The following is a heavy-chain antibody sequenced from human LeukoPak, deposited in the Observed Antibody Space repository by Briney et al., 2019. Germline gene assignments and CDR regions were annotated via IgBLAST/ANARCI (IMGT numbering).Heavy chain of an antibody. D-gene: IGHD6-19*01. CDR1: GGSIRSSSYY. CDR2: IYYSGSA. J-gene: IGHJ4*02. Sequence: SETLSLTCTVSGGSIRSSSYYWGWIRQPPGKGLEWIGSIYYSGSAYYNASLKSRGTISVDTSKNQFSLKLNSVTAADTAVYFCARQVVAVAGTGYFDYWGQGTLVTVSS. V-gene: IGHV4-39*01. CDR3: ARQVVAVAGTGYFDY.